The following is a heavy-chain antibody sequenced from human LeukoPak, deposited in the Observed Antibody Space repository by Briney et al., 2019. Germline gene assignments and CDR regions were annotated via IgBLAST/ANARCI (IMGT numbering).Heavy chain of an antibody. CDR3: ARHEDILTGYYDY. Sequence: SETLSLTCTVSGGSISGYYWSWIRQPPGKGLEWIGYIYYSGSTNYNPSLKSRVTISVDTSKNQFSLKLSSVTAADTAVYYCARHEDILTGYYDYWGQGTLVTVSS. V-gene: IGHV4-59*08. J-gene: IGHJ4*02. CDR1: GGSISGYY. D-gene: IGHD3-9*01. CDR2: IYYSGST.